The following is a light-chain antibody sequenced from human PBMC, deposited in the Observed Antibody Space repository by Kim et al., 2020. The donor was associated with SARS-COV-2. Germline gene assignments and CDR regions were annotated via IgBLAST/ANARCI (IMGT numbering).Light chain of an antibody. V-gene: IGKV1-5*01. CDR1: QSISVW. Sequence: ASVGDSVTITCRASQSISVWLAWYQQKPGKAPKLLIYDASNLQSGVPSRFSGSESGTEFTLTISSLQPDDFATYYCQQYSIFPWTFGQGTKVDIK. CDR3: QQYSIFPWT. CDR2: DAS. J-gene: IGKJ1*01.